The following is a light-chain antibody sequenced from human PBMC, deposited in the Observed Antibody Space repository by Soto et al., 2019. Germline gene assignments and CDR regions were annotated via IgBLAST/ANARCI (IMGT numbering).Light chain of an antibody. Sequence: EIVLTQSPATLSLSPGARATLSCRASQGVSSYLAWYQQKPGQAPRLLIYDASNRATGIPARFSGSGPGTDFTLTISSLEPEDFAVYYCQQRSNWHPGTFGQGTRLEIK. V-gene: IGKV3D-11*01. CDR1: QGVSSY. J-gene: IGKJ5*01. CDR3: QQRSNWHPGT. CDR2: DAS.